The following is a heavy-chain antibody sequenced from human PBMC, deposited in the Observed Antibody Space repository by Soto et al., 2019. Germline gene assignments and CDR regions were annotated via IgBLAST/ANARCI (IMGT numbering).Heavy chain of an antibody. CDR2: IYHSGST. V-gene: IGHV4-4*02. D-gene: IGHD3-22*01. CDR3: ARDGLGDYYDSSGYPAPMTL. Sequence: SETLSLTCAVSGGSISSINWWSWVRQPPGKGLEWIGEIYHSGSTNYNPSLKSRVTISVDKSKNQFSLKLSSVTAADTAVYYCARDGLGDYYDSSGYPAPMTLWGQGTLVTVSS. J-gene: IGHJ4*02. CDR1: GGSISSINW.